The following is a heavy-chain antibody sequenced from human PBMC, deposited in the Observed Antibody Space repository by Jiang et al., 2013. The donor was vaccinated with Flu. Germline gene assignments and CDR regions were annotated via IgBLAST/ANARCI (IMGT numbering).Heavy chain of an antibody. CDR1: GDSVSSNSAA. Sequence: SQTLSLTCAISGDSVSSNSAAWNWIRQSPSRGLEWLGRTYYRSKWYNDYAVSVKSRITINPDTSKNQFSLQLNSVTPEDTAVYYCARDSPGMAVAGLTYYFDYWGQGTLVTVSS. V-gene: IGHV6-1*01. J-gene: IGHJ4*02. CDR2: TYYRSKWYN. D-gene: IGHD6-19*01. CDR3: ARDSPGMAVAGLTYYFDY.